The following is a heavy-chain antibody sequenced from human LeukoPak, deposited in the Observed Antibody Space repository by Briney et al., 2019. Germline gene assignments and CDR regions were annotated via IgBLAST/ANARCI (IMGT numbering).Heavy chain of an antibody. Sequence: GGSLRLSCAASGFTFSSYWMTWVRQAPGKGLEWVANIKQDGSDKYYVDSVKGRFTISRDNAKNSLYLQMNSLRAEDTAVYYCATQPAVLDTDVWGKGTTVTVSS. V-gene: IGHV3-7*01. D-gene: IGHD2-2*01. CDR3: ATQPAVLDTDV. J-gene: IGHJ6*03. CDR2: IKQDGSDK. CDR1: GFTFSSYW.